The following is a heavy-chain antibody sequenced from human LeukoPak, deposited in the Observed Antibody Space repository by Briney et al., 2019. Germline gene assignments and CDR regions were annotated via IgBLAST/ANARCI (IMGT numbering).Heavy chain of an antibody. D-gene: IGHD6-19*01. CDR3: ARGRIAVAGTKNYFDY. CDR1: GGSISSYY. CDR2: IYYSGST. V-gene: IGHV4-59*01. Sequence: SETLSLTCTVSGGSISSYYWSWIRQPPGKGLEWIGYIYYSGSTNYNPSLKSRVTISVDTSKNQFSLKLSSVTAADTAVYYCARGRIAVAGTKNYFDYWGQGTLVTVSS. J-gene: IGHJ4*02.